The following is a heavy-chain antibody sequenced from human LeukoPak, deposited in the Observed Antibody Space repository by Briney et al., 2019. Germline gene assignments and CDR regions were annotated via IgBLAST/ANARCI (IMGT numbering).Heavy chain of an antibody. CDR2: ISYDGSNK. J-gene: IGHJ4*02. CDR1: GFTFSSYG. CDR3: AKGWEGGMGG. Sequence: GGSLRPSCAASGFTFSSYGMHWVRQAPGKGLEWVAVISYDGSNKYYADFVKGRFTISRDNSKNTLYLQMNSLRAEDTAVYYCAKGWEGGMGGWGQGTLVTVSS. D-gene: IGHD1-26*01. V-gene: IGHV3-30*18.